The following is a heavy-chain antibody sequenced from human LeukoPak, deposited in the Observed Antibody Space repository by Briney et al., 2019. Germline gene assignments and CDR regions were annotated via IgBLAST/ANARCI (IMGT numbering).Heavy chain of an antibody. Sequence: GGSLRLSCAASGFTFSAYGLHWVRQAPGKGLEWVAFISYDGSNKYYADAVKGRFTISRDNSKNSMDLQMISLRDEETAVYYCARDFVYSFLDYWGQGTLVTVSS. D-gene: IGHD2-21*01. CDR3: ARDFVYSFLDY. V-gene: IGHV3-30*03. CDR2: ISYDGSNK. CDR1: GFTFSAYG. J-gene: IGHJ4*02.